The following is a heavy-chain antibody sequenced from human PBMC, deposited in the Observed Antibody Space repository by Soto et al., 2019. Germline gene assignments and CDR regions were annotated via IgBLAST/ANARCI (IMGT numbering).Heavy chain of an antibody. CDR3: ARDGFCTSTTCRVGNWFDP. CDR1: GGSFSSYY. Sequence: SETLSLTCVVYGGSFSSYYWSWIRQSPGKGLEWIGGINHRGSTNYNPSLESRVTISVDTSKSQFSLKLPSVTAADTAMYYCARDGFCTSTTCRVGNWFDPWGQGTLVTVSS. CDR2: INHRGST. D-gene: IGHD2-2*01. V-gene: IGHV4-34*01. J-gene: IGHJ5*02.